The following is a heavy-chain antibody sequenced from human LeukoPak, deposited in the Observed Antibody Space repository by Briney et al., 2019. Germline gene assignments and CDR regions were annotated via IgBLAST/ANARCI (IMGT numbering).Heavy chain of an antibody. Sequence: GGSLTLSGAASGFTCSYYRMNWVRPTPGKWLEWISYSNTDDTISYADSVKGRFTTSRDNAQNSLYLQMNSLRDEDTAVYFCVRDRDYAFDFWGQGTMVTVSS. CDR3: VRDRDYAFDF. CDR1: GFTCSYYR. V-gene: IGHV3-48*02. J-gene: IGHJ3*01. CDR2: SNTDDTI.